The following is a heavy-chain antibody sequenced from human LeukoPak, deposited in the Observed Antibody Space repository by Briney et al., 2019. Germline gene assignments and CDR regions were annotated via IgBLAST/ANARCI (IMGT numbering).Heavy chain of an antibody. D-gene: IGHD2-8*01. Sequence: ASVKVSCKASGYTFTGYHMHWVRQAPGQGLEWMGWINPNSGGTNDAQKFQGRVTMTSDTSISTAYMELSRLRSDDTAVYYCAREWCSNGVCYTGFDYWGQGTLVTVSS. J-gene: IGHJ4*02. V-gene: IGHV1-2*02. CDR3: AREWCSNGVCYTGFDY. CDR1: GYTFTGYH. CDR2: INPNSGGT.